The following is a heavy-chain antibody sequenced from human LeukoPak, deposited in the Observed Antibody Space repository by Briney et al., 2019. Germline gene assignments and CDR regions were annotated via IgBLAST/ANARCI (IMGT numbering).Heavy chain of an antibody. V-gene: IGHV3-64*01. Sequence: GGSLRLSCAASGFTFSSYAMHWVRQAPGKGLEYVSAISSNGGSTYYANSVKGRFTISRDNSKNTLYLQMGSLRAEDMAVYYCARESAKYYYGSGSSYWGQGTLVTVSS. CDR3: ARESAKYYYGSGSSY. CDR2: ISSNGGST. D-gene: IGHD3-10*01. J-gene: IGHJ4*02. CDR1: GFTFSSYA.